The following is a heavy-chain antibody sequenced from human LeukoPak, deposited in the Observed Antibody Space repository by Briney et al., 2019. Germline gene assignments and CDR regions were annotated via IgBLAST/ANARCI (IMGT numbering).Heavy chain of an antibody. CDR1: GFTFSSYW. CDR2: IKQDGSEK. Sequence: GGSLRLSCAASGFTFSSYWMSWVRQAPGKGLEWVANIKQDGSEKYYVDSVKGRFTISRDNAKNSLYLQMNSPRAEDTAVYYCARGGWSGYPAFDIWGQGTMVTVSS. V-gene: IGHV3-7*01. D-gene: IGHD6-25*01. J-gene: IGHJ3*02. CDR3: ARGGWSGYPAFDI.